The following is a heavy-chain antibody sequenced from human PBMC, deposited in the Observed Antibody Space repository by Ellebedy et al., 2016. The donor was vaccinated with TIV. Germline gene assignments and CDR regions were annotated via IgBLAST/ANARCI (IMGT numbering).Heavy chain of an antibody. V-gene: IGHV3-21*06. CDR1: GFTFSIAG. Sequence: GGSLRLXXAASGFTFSIAGMTWVRQAPGKGLEWVATIDFSGTGTYYADSVKGRFIISRDDTKNSLYLQLNSLSVEDTAVYYCTRDGSEWSRDYWGQGTLVTVSS. CDR2: IDFSGTGT. J-gene: IGHJ4*02. CDR3: TRDGSEWSRDY. D-gene: IGHD3-3*01.